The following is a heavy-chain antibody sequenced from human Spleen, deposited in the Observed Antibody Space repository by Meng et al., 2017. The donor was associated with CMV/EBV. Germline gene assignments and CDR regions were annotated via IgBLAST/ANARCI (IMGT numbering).Heavy chain of an antibody. CDR3: ARDANYYFFAMDV. CDR2: ISSNNNFV. CDR1: GFPFSDFY. Sequence: SLKISCAASGFPFSDFYMGWIRQAPGKGLEWISYISSNNNFVYYEDSVRGRFTISRDNAKNLLHLQMNSLRAEDTAVYYCARDANYYFFAMDVWGQGTMVTVSS. J-gene: IGHJ6*02. V-gene: IGHV3-11*01.